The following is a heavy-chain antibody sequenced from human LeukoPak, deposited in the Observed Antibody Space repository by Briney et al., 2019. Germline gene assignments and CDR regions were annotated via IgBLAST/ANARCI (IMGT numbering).Heavy chain of an antibody. D-gene: IGHD3-3*01. J-gene: IGHJ4*02. CDR3: AGTTYDFWSGYYHFDY. V-gene: IGHV1-8*03. CDR2: MNPNSGNT. CDR1: GYTFTSYD. Sequence: ASVKVSCKASGYTFTSYDINWVRQATGQGLEWMGWMNPNSGNTGYAQKFQGRVTITRNTSISTAYMELSSLRSEDTAVYYCAGTTYDFWSGYYHFDYWGQGTLVTVSS.